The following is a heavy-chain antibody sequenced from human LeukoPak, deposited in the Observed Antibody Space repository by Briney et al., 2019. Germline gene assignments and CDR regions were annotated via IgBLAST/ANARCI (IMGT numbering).Heavy chain of an antibody. CDR1: GYTFTSYD. V-gene: IGHV1-8*01. J-gene: IGHJ4*02. CDR3: ARGPTYYDFWSGWGPDYYFDY. D-gene: IGHD3-3*01. CDR2: MDPNSGNT. Sequence: SVKVSCKASGYTFTSYDINWVRQATGQGLEWMGWMDPNSGNTGYAQKFQGRVTMTRNTSISTAYMELSSLRSEDTAVYYCARGPTYYDFWSGWGPDYYFDYWGQGTLVTVSS.